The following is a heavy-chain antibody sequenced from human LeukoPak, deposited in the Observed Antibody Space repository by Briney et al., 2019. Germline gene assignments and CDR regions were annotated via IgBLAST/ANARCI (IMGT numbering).Heavy chain of an antibody. CDR1: GFTFDDYA. CDR2: ISGNGGST. D-gene: IGHD2-21*01. CDR3: AKDKGENYYYYGMDV. Sequence: GGSLRLSCAASGFTFDDYAMHWVRQAPGKGLEWVSLISGNGGSTYYADSVKGRFTISRDNSKNSLYLQMNSLRTEDTALYYCAKDKGENYYYYGMDVWGQGTTVTVS. J-gene: IGHJ6*02. V-gene: IGHV3-43*02.